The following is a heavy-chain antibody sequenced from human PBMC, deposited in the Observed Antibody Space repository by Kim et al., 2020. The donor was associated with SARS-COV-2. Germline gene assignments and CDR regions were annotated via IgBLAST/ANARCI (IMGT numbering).Heavy chain of an antibody. J-gene: IGHJ6*02. CDR2: INTNTGNP. D-gene: IGHD2-15*01. CDR3: ARAIKLNHCGGGSCYSGPGMDG. Sequence: ASVKVSCKASGYTFTTYAMNWVRQAPGQGLEWMVWINTNTGNPTYAQGFTGRFVFSLDTSVSTAYLQISSLKAEDTAVYYCARAIKLNHCGGGSCYSGPGMDGWGQGTTVTVSS. CDR1: GYTFTTYA. V-gene: IGHV7-4-1*02.